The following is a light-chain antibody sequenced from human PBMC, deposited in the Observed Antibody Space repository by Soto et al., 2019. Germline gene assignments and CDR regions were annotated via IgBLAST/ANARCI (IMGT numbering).Light chain of an antibody. CDR1: QGISSA. CDR3: LHFNAYPGT. CDR2: DAS. J-gene: IGKJ2*01. Sequence: AIQLTQSPSSLSASVGDRVSITCRANQGISSALAWYQQKPGKPPKVLIYDASSLENGVPSRFSGSGSGTHFTLTISSLQPEDFATYYCLHFNAYPGTFGQGTKLDIK. V-gene: IGKV1-13*02.